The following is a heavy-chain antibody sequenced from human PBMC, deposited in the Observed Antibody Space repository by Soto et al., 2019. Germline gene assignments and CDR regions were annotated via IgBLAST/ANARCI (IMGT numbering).Heavy chain of an antibody. CDR2: ISTYNGDT. CDR3: AREGSRPYYYGMDV. CDR1: GYSFTTYG. J-gene: IGHJ6*02. D-gene: IGHD2-15*01. Sequence: QVQLVQSGAEVKKPGASVKVSCKASGYSFTTYGIAWVRQAPGQGLEWMGWISTYNGDTDYAQNLQGRVIITTDTSTTTAYMELRSLSSDDTAVYYCAREGSRPYYYGMDVWGQGTTVSVSS. V-gene: IGHV1-18*01.